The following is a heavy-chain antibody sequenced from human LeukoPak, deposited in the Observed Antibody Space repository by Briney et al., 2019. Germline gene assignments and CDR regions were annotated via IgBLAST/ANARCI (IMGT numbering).Heavy chain of an antibody. D-gene: IGHD3-3*01. Sequence: GASVKDSCKASGYTFTGYYMHWVRQAPGQGLEWMGWINPNSGGTNYAQKFQGRVTMTRDTSISTAYMELSRLRSDDTAVYYCARDRLEWLNNWFDPWGQGTLVTVSS. CDR1: GYTFTGYY. CDR2: INPNSGGT. CDR3: ARDRLEWLNNWFDP. V-gene: IGHV1-2*02. J-gene: IGHJ5*02.